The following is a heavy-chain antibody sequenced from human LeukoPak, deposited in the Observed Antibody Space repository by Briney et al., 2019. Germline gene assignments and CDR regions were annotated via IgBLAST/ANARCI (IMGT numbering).Heavy chain of an antibody. D-gene: IGHD3-10*01. CDR3: ASLGRYYYGSGSYYTPYFDY. V-gene: IGHV3-11*04. CDR2: ISSSGSTI. J-gene: IGHJ4*02. CDR1: GFTFSDYY. Sequence: GGSLRLSCAASGFTFSDYYMSWIRQAPGKGLEWVSYISSSGSTIYYAYSVKGRFTISRDNANNSLYLQMNSLRAEDTAVYYCASLGRYYYGSGSYYTPYFDYWGQGTLVTVSS.